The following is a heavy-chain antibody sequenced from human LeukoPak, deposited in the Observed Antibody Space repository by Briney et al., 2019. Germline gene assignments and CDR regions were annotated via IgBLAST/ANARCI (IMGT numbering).Heavy chain of an antibody. CDR1: GFSVSRYW. Sequence: GGSLRLSCAASGFSVSRYWMSWVRQAPGEGLEWVANTKQDESEKDYVDSVRGRFTISRDNAKNSLYLQMNSLRAEDTALYYCATYRGAHHKTFDDWGQGTLVTVSS. CDR2: TKQDESEK. D-gene: IGHD1-26*01. J-gene: IGHJ4*02. CDR3: ATYRGAHHKTFDD. V-gene: IGHV3-7*03.